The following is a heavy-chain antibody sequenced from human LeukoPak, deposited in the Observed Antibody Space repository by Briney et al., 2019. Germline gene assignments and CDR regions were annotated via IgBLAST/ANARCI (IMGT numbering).Heavy chain of an antibody. V-gene: IGHV4-34*01. Sequence: SETLSLTCAVYGGSFSGYYWSWIRQPPGKGLEWIGEINHSGSTNYNPSLKSRATISVDTSKNQFSLKLSSVTAADTAVYYCARGVAAAGSRSWFDPWGREPWSPSPQ. D-gene: IGHD6-13*01. CDR1: GGSFSGYY. CDR3: ARGVAAAGSRSWFDP. CDR2: INHSGST. J-gene: IGHJ5*02.